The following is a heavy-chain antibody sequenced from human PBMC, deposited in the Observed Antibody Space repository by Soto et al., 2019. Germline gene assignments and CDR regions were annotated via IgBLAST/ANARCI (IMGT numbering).Heavy chain of an antibody. J-gene: IGHJ4*02. Sequence: EVELLESGGGLVQPGGSLRLSCAASGFTFSSYAMNWVHQAPGKGLEWVSTISGSGDTTYYADSVKGRFTISRDNSKNTLYLQMYSLRAEDTAVYYCASKLTFGSSSDYWGQGTLVTVSS. CDR3: ASKLTFGSSSDY. CDR2: ISGSGDTT. D-gene: IGHD1-26*01. CDR1: GFTFSSYA. V-gene: IGHV3-23*01.